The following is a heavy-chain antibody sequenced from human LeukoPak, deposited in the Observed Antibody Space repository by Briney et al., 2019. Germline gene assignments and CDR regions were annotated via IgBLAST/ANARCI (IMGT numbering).Heavy chain of an antibody. J-gene: IGHJ4*02. Sequence: GRSLRLSCAASGFTFSSYAMHWVRQAPGKGLEWVAVISYDGSNKYYADSVKGRFTISRDNSKSTLYLQMNSLRAEDTAVYYCARTRFDYWGQGTLVTVSS. CDR3: ARTRFDY. V-gene: IGHV3-30-3*01. CDR2: ISYDGSNK. CDR1: GFTFSSYA.